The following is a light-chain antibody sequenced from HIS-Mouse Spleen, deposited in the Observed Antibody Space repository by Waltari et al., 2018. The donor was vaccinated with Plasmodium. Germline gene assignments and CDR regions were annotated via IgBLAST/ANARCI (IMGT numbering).Light chain of an antibody. V-gene: IGLV4-69*01. CDR2: LNSDGSH. J-gene: IGLJ2*01. Sequence: QLVLTQSPSASASLGASVKLTCTLSSGHSSYAIAWHQQQPEKGPRYLMKLNSDGSHRKGAGIPDRCSGSSSGAERYLTISSLQSEDEADYYCQTWGTGMGVFGGGTKLTVL. CDR3: QTWGTGMGV. CDR1: SGHSSYA.